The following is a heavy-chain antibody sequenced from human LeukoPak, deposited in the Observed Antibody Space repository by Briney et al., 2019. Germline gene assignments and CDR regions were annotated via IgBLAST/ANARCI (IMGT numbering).Heavy chain of an antibody. D-gene: IGHD3-22*01. Sequence: SETLSHTCAVYGGSFSGYYWSWIRQPPGKGLEWIGEINHRGSTNYNPSLKSRVTISVDTSKNQFSLKLSSVTAADTAVYYCASSTGDSSGYYPYWGQGTLVTVSS. CDR1: GGSFSGYY. CDR2: INHRGST. CDR3: ASSTGDSSGYYPY. J-gene: IGHJ4*02. V-gene: IGHV4-34*01.